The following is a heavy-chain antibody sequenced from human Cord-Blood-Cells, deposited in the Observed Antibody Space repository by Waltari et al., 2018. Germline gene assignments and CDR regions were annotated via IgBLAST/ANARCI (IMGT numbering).Heavy chain of an antibody. D-gene: IGHD4-17*01. CDR1: DWSFRGYS. CDR3: ARGRDYGKDY. CDR2: IKHRGST. Sequence: VQLQQWGAGPLEPSAPLLLTCAVSDWSFRGYSWSWIGQPPGKGLEWIGEIKHRGSTNYNPSIKSRVTISVDTSKNQFSLKLSSVTAADTAVYYCARGRDYGKDYWGQGTLVTVSS. V-gene: IGHV4-34*01. J-gene: IGHJ4*02.